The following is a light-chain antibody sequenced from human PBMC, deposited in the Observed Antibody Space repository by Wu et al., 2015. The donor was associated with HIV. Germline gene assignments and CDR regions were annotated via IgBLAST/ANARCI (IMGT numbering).Light chain of an antibody. V-gene: IGKV3-11*01. J-gene: IGKJ4*01. CDR2: DAS. Sequence: EIVMTQSPATLSVSPGERATLSCRASQSVRSNYLAWYQQKPGQAPRLLIYDASNRATGIPARFSGSGSGTDFTLTISSLEPEDFAVYYCQQRSNWPLTFGGGTKVEIK. CDR1: QSVRSNY. CDR3: QQRSNWPLT.